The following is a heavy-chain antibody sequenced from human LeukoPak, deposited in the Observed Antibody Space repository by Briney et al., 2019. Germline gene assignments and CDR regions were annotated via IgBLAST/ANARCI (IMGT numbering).Heavy chain of an antibody. J-gene: IGHJ3*02. CDR2: ISGSGGST. CDR3: ARDLYSGSYFDAFDI. V-gene: IGHV3-23*01. Sequence: GGSLRLSCAASGFTFSSYGMSWVRQAPGKGLEWVSGISGSGGSTYYADSVKGRFTISRDNSKNTLYLQMNSPRAEDTAVYYCARDLYSGSYFDAFDIWGQGTMVTVSS. CDR1: GFTFSSYG. D-gene: IGHD1-26*01.